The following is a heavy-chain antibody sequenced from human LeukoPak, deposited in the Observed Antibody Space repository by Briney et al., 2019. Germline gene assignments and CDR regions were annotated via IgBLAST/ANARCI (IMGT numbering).Heavy chain of an antibody. CDR2: IYTSGST. J-gene: IGHJ4*02. V-gene: IGHV4-4*07. Sequence: SETLSLTCTVSGGSISSYYWSWIRQPAGKGLEWIGRIYTSGSTNYNPSLKSRVTMSVDTSKNQFSLKLSSVTAADTAVYYCARDHCRDGYSPVHFDYWGQGTLVTVSS. CDR3: ARDHCRDGYSPVHFDY. CDR1: GGSISSYY. D-gene: IGHD5-18*01.